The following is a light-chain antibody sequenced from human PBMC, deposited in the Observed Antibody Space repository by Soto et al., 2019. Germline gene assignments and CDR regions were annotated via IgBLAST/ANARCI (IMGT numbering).Light chain of an antibody. CDR2: EVS. CDR3: NSYTSKSTGV. Sequence: QSALTQPASVSGSPGQSITISCTGTSSDVGGYNYVSWYQQHPGKAPKLIIYEVSNRPSGVSNRFSVSKSGNTASLTISGLQAEDEADYYCNSYTSKSTGVFGTGTNLTVL. V-gene: IGLV2-14*01. J-gene: IGLJ1*01. CDR1: SSDVGGYNY.